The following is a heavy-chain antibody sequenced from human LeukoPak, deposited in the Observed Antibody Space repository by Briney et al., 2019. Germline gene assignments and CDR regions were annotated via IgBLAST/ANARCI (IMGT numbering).Heavy chain of an antibody. CDR3: ASSGPRSAMAY. V-gene: IGHV3-7*01. Sequence: GGSLRLSCAASGFTFSTYWMSWVRQAPGKGLEWVANIKQDGSQKYYVDSVKGRFTISRDNAKNSLYLQMNSLRAEDTAVYYCASSGPRSAMAYWGQGTLVTVSS. D-gene: IGHD5-18*01. CDR2: IKQDGSQK. CDR1: GFTFSTYW. J-gene: IGHJ4*02.